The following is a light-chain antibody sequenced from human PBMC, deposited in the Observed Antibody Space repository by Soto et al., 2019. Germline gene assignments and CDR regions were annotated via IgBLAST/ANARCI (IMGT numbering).Light chain of an antibody. CDR1: QSVTSSY. Sequence: IVMTPSPGTLSFSPGDSATLSCRASQSVTSSYLAWYQQKPGQAPRLLISGASNRATGVPDRFSGNGSGTDFTLTITGLEPEDFALYYCQQYGDSPITFGQGTRLEIK. V-gene: IGKV3-20*01. J-gene: IGKJ5*01. CDR3: QQYGDSPIT. CDR2: GAS.